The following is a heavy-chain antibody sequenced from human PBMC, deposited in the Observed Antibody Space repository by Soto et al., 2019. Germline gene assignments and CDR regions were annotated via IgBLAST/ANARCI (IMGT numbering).Heavy chain of an antibody. J-gene: IGHJ4*02. D-gene: IGHD3-16*01. Sequence: GGSLRLSCVVSGFTFSSYNMHWVRQAPGEGLEWVSVISFDGANTFYAYSVKGRLNISRDISRDNLYLQMSRLRVEDTAIYYCARDGHNRGGFDXWGQGTLVTVSX. CDR1: GFTFSSYN. V-gene: IGHV3-30-3*01. CDR3: ARDGHNRGGFDX. CDR2: ISFDGANT.